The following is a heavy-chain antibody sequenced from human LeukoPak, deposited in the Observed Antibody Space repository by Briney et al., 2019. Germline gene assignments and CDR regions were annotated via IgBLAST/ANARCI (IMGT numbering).Heavy chain of an antibody. CDR1: GFTFSSYA. Sequence: GGSLRLSCAASGFTFSSYAMSWVRRAPGKGLEWVSAISGSGGSTYYADSVKGRFTISRDNSKNTLYLQMNSLRAEDTAVYYCAKVTYYYDSSGYGELRLGYFDYWGQGTLVTVSS. J-gene: IGHJ4*02. V-gene: IGHV3-23*01. CDR2: ISGSGGST. D-gene: IGHD3-22*01. CDR3: AKVTYYYDSSGYGELRLGYFDY.